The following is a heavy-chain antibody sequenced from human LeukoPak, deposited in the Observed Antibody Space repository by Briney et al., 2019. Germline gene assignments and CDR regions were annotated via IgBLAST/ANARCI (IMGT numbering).Heavy chain of an antibody. D-gene: IGHD1-26*01. CDR2: IKQDGSEE. CDR1: GFTFSNYW. Sequence: GGSLRLSCAASGFTFSNYWMSWIRQDPGKGLEWVAKIKQDGSEEYYVDSVKGRFTISRDNAKNSLFLQMNSLRVEDTAIYYCARGGSYPGCWGQGTLVTVSS. J-gene: IGHJ4*02. CDR3: ARGGSYPGC. V-gene: IGHV3-7*03.